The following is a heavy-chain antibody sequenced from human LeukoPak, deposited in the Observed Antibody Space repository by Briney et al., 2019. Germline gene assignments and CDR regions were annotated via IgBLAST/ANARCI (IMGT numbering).Heavy chain of an antibody. V-gene: IGHV1-69*06. CDR1: GGTFSSYA. Sequence: SVTVSCKASGGTFSSYAISWVRQAPGQGLEWMGGIIPISGTANYAQKFQGRVTITADKSTSTAYMELSSLRSEDTAVYYCASTIAVVPGYFDYWGQGTLVTVSS. CDR2: IIPISGTA. CDR3: ASTIAVVPGYFDY. J-gene: IGHJ4*02. D-gene: IGHD6-19*01.